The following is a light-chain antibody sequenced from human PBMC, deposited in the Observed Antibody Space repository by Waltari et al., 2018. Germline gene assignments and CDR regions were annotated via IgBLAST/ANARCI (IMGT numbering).Light chain of an antibody. J-gene: IGLJ3*02. CDR1: SPNLGRNY. V-gene: IGLV1-47*01. CDR2: KND. Sequence: QSVLTQPPSASGTPGQRVLISCSGSSPNLGRNYVYWYQQIPGTAPKLLIYKNDQRPSGVPDRFSGSKSGTSASLAISGLRSEDEADYFCASWDGSLSGRVFGGGTKLTVL. CDR3: ASWDGSLSGRV.